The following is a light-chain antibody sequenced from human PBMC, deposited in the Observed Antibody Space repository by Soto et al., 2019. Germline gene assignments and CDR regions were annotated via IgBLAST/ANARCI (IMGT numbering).Light chain of an antibody. Sequence: QSVLTQPASVSGSPGQSITITCTGTSSDVGGYNYVSWYQQHPGKAPKLLIYEVTYRPSGVSNRFSGSKSGNTASLTISGLQAEDEADYFCGSYTSINTLGFGTGTKLTVL. CDR1: SSDVGGYNY. V-gene: IGLV2-14*03. CDR3: GSYTSINTLG. CDR2: EVT. J-gene: IGLJ1*01.